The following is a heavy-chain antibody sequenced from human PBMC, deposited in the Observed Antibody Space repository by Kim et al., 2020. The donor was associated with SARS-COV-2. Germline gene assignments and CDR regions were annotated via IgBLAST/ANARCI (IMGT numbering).Heavy chain of an antibody. J-gene: IGHJ4*02. Sequence: AVSVKSRITINPDTSKNQFSLQLNSVTPEDTAVYYCARITGGSPDYWGQGTLVTVSS. D-gene: IGHD2-8*02. CDR3: ARITGGSPDY. V-gene: IGHV6-1*01.